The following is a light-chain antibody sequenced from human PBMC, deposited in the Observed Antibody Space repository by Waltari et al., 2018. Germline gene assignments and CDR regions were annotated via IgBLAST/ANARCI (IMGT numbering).Light chain of an antibody. CDR2: LGS. Sequence: DIVMTQSPLSLPVTPGEPASISCRSSQSLLHSNGYNYFNWYLQKPGQSPQLLIYLGSDRASGVPDRFSGCGSGTDFTLEISRVEADDVGVYYCMQVLQTPFTFGPGTTVDIK. CDR1: QSLLHSNGYNY. J-gene: IGKJ3*01. V-gene: IGKV2-28*01. CDR3: MQVLQTPFT.